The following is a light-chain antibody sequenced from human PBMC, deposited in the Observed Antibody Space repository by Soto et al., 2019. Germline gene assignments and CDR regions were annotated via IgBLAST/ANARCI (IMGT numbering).Light chain of an antibody. CDR1: SGHSSYA. V-gene: IGLV4-69*01. CDR3: QTWGAGIQV. CDR2: LDSGGSH. J-gene: IGLJ2*01. Sequence: QSVLTQSPSASASLGASVKLTCTLSSGHSSYAIAWHQQQPDKGPRYLMRLDSGGSHTKGDGIPDRFSGSSSGAERYLTISSLQSEDEADYYCQTWGAGIQVFGGGTKVTVL.